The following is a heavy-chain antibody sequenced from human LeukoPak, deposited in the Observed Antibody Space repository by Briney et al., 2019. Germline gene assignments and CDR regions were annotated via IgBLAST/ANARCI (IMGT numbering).Heavy chain of an antibody. V-gene: IGHV3-11*01. CDR1: GFIFSDYP. Sequence: GGSLRLSCAASGFIFSDYPMSWIRQAPGKGLEWLSYTRVSDNNLYYADSVKGRFTISRDNAQTSWYLQMNSLRAEEKAVYYCARRKMGPTGNAFDFWPQGTMVSVSS. J-gene: IGHJ3*01. CDR3: ARRKMGPTGNAFDF. D-gene: IGHD5-24*01. CDR2: TRVSDNNL.